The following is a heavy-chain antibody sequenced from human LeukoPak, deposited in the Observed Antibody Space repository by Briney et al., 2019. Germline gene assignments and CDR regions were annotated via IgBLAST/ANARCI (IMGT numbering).Heavy chain of an antibody. CDR1: GFTFSTYA. CDR3: ARSVDTAMRDDF. CDR2: VSGGGGTT. V-gene: IGHV3-23*01. D-gene: IGHD5-18*01. J-gene: IGHJ4*02. Sequence: PGGSLRLSCAASGFTFSTYAMTWVRQGPGKGLEWVSTVSGGGGTTHYADSVKGRFTISRDNAKNSLYLQMNSLRAEDTAVYFCARSVDTAMRDDFWGQGTLVTVSS.